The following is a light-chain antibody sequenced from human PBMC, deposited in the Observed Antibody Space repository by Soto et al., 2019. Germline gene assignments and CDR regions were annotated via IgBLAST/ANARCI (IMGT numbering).Light chain of an antibody. J-gene: IGKJ4*01. V-gene: IGKV1-5*03. Sequence: DIQMTQSPSTLSASVGDRVTIACRASQSISIWLAWYQQKPGKAPKLLIYKASTLESGVPSRFSGSGSGTEFTLTISSLQPDDFAIYYCQQYESWPLIFGGGTKVEIK. CDR2: KAS. CDR3: QQYESWPLI. CDR1: QSISIW.